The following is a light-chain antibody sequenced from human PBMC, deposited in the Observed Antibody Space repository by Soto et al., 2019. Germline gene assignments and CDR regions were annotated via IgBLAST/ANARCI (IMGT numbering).Light chain of an antibody. CDR3: QQSYNTPWT. CDR2: AAS. Sequence: DIQMTQSPSSLSASVGDRVTITCRASQSISFYLNWYQQKPGKAPKLLIYAASSLQSGVPSRFSGSGSGTDFTLTISSLQPADFATYYCQQSYNTPWTFGQGTKVEIK. J-gene: IGKJ1*01. CDR1: QSISFY. V-gene: IGKV1-39*01.